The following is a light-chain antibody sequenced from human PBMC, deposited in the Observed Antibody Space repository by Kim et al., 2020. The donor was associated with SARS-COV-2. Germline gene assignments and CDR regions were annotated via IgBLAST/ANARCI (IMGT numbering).Light chain of an antibody. J-gene: IGKJ1*01. CDR1: QSISSY. CDR2: AAS. CDR3: QQSYSTPPRT. V-gene: IGKV1-39*01. Sequence: SVGDRVTITCRASQSISSYLNWYQQKPGTAPKLLIYAASSLQSGFSSRFSGSVSGTDFTLTISSLQPEDFASYYCQQSYSTPPRTFGQGTKVEIK.